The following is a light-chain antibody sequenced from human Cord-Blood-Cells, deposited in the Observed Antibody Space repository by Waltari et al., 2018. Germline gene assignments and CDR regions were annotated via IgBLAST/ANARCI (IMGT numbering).Light chain of an antibody. CDR1: QSISSW. V-gene: IGKV1-5*01. Sequence: IQMTQSPSTLSASVGDRVSITCRASQSISSWLAWYQQKPGKAPKLLIYDASSLESGVPSRFSGSGSGTGFTLTISSLQPDDFATYYCQQYNSYLYTFGQGTKLEIK. CDR3: QQYNSYLYT. CDR2: DAS. J-gene: IGKJ2*01.